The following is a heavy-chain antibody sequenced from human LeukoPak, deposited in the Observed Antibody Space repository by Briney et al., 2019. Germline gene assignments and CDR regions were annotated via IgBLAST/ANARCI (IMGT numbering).Heavy chain of an antibody. CDR1: GYTFTGYY. CDR2: ISAYNGNT. D-gene: IGHD3-3*01. CDR3: ARSYYDFWSGYDWFDP. V-gene: IGHV1-18*04. Sequence: ASVKVSCKASGYTFTGYYMHWVRQAPGQGLEWMGWISAYNGNTNYAQKLQGRVTMTTDTSTSTAYMELRSLRSDDTAVYYCARSYYDFWSGYDWFDPWGQGTLVTVSS. J-gene: IGHJ5*02.